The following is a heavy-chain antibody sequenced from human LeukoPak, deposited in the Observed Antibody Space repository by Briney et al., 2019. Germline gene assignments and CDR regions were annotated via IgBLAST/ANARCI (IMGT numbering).Heavy chain of an antibody. CDR3: ARLYDSSGYTNWLDP. D-gene: IGHD3-22*01. Sequence: SETLSLTCTVSGGSISSHYWSWIRQPPGKGLEWIGHIYYSGSSKYNPSLKSRVTISVDTSKNQFSLKLSSVTAADAAVYYCARLYDSSGYTNWLDPWGQGTLVTVSS. V-gene: IGHV4-59*11. J-gene: IGHJ5*02. CDR1: GGSISSHY. CDR2: IYYSGSS.